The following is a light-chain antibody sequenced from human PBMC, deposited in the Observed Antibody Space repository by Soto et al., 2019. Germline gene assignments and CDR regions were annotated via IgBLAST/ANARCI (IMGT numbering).Light chain of an antibody. CDR3: QQRYNWPPCT. Sequence: EVVLTQSPATLSLSPGERATLSCRASQSISNSLAWYQQKPGQAPRLLIYEASNRATGSPARFSGIGSGTDFTLTISSLEPEDFAVYYCQQRYNWPPCTFGQGTKLEIK. V-gene: IGKV3-11*01. CDR2: EAS. CDR1: QSISNS. J-gene: IGKJ2*02.